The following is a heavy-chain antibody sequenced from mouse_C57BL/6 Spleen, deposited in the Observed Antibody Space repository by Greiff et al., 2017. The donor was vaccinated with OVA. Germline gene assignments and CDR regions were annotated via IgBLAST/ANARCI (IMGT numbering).Heavy chain of an antibody. D-gene: IGHD1-1*01. CDR3: ARGDYGSSYYAMDD. V-gene: IGHV1-53*01. Sequence: QVQLQQPGTELVKPGASVKLSCKASGYTFTSYWMHWVKQRPGQGLEWIGNINPSNGGTNYTAKFKSKATLTVDKSSSTAYMQLSSLTSEDSAVYYGARGDYGSSYYAMDDWGQGTSVTVSS. CDR1: GYTFTSYW. CDR2: INPSNGGT. J-gene: IGHJ4*01.